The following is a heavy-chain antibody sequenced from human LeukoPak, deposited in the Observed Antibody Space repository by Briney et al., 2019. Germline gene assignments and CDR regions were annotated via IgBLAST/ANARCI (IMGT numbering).Heavy chain of an antibody. J-gene: IGHJ4*02. CDR1: GGSFSGYY. CDR2: INHSGST. CDR3: ARFLGSGWYGVDY. V-gene: IGHV4-34*01. D-gene: IGHD6-19*01. Sequence: PSETLSLTCAVYGGSFSGYYWSWIRQPPGKGLEWIGEINHSGSTNYNPSLKSRVTISVDTSKNQFSLKLSSVTAAGTAVYYCARFLGSGWYGVDYWGQGTLVTVS.